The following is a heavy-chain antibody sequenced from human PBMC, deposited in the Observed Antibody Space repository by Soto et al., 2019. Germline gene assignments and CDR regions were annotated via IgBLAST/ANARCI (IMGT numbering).Heavy chain of an antibody. V-gene: IGHV3-7*01. CDR2: IKQDGSEK. CDR3: ARDYGDYRFDMVYFDY. CDR1: GFTFSSYW. J-gene: IGHJ4*02. Sequence: EVQLVESGGGLVQPGGSLRLSCAASGFTFSSYWMSWVRQAPGKGLEWVANIKQDGSEKYYVDSVKGRFTISRDNAKNSLYLQMNSLRAEDTAVYYCARDYGDYRFDMVYFDYWGQGTLVTVSS. D-gene: IGHD4-17*01.